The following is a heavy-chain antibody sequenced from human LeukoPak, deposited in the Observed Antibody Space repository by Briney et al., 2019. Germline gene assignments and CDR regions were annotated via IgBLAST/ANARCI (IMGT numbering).Heavy chain of an antibody. D-gene: IGHD1-7*01. CDR1: GGSISSYY. J-gene: IGHJ5*02. V-gene: IGHV4-4*07. CDR2: IYTSGST. CDR3: AREDWNYGYNWFDP. Sequence: SETLSLTCTVSGGSISSYYWSWIRQPAGKGLEWIGRIYTSGSTNYNPSLKSRVTMSVDTSKNQFSLKLSSVTAADTAVYYCAREDWNYGYNWFDPWGQGTLVTVSS.